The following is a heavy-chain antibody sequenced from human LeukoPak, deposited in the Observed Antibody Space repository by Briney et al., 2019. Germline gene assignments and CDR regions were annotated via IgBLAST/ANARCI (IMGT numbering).Heavy chain of an antibody. V-gene: IGHV3-74*01. J-gene: IGHJ5*02. CDR2: VNSEGGYR. CDR3: VRDGDDYNFDH. Sequence: PGGSLKLSCAASGFSFSSCWMHWVRQAPGKGQVWVSRVNSEGGYRNYADSVKGRFTISRDNAKNTLYLEMHSLRAEDTAVYYCVRDGDDYNFDHWGQGSLVTVSS. CDR1: GFSFSSCW. D-gene: IGHD5-24*01.